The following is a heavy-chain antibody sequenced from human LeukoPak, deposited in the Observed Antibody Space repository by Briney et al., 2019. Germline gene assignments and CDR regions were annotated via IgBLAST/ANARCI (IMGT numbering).Heavy chain of an antibody. CDR1: GFTFGDYA. CDR3: TRVGGRQRLQQLVLGY. Sequence: PGGSLRLSCTASGFTFGDYAMSWVRQAPGKGLEWVGFIRSKAYGGTTEYAASVKGRFTISRDDSKSIAYLQMNSLKTEDTAVYYCTRVGGRQRLQQLVLGYWGQGTLVTVSS. CDR2: IRSKAYGGTT. V-gene: IGHV3-49*04. J-gene: IGHJ4*02. D-gene: IGHD6-13*01.